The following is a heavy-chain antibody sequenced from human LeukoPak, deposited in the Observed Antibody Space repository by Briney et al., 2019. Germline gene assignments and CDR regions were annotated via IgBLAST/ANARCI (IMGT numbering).Heavy chain of an antibody. V-gene: IGHV4-30-4*08. Sequence: KTSQTLSLTCTVSGGSISSGDYYWSWIRQPPGKGLEWIGYIYYSGSTYYNPSLKSRVTISVDTSKNQFSLKLSSVTAADTAVYYCARGYYYGSGSYLFDYWGQGTLVTVSS. CDR2: IYYSGST. J-gene: IGHJ4*02. CDR1: GGSISSGDYY. D-gene: IGHD3-10*01. CDR3: ARGYYYGSGSYLFDY.